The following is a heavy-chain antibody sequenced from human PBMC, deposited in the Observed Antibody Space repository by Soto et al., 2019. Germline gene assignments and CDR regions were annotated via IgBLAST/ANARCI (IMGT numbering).Heavy chain of an antibody. D-gene: IGHD3-22*01. CDR2: IWYDGSNK. Sequence: ESGGGVVQPGRSLRLSCAASGFTFSSYGMHWVRQAPGKGLEWVAVIWYDGSNKYYADSVKGRFTISRDNSKNTLYLQMNSLRAEDTAVYYCARVNYYDSSGYWGKIDYWGQGTLVTVSS. V-gene: IGHV3-33*01. J-gene: IGHJ4*02. CDR3: ARVNYYDSSGYWGKIDY. CDR1: GFTFSSYG.